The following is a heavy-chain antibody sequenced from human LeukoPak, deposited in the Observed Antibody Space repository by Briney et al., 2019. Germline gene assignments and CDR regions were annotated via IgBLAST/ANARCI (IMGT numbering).Heavy chain of an antibody. CDR2: IKPNSGGT. CDR1: GYTFTGHY. V-gene: IGHV1-2*02. J-gene: IGHJ4*02. Sequence: ASVTVSCKASGYTFTGHYMHWVRQAPGQGLEWMGWIKPNSGGTSHAQKFQGRVTMTRDTSISTAYMELRRLTSDDTAVYYCARGGWELLRTSFDYWGQGTLVTVSS. D-gene: IGHD1-26*01. CDR3: ARGGWELLRTSFDY.